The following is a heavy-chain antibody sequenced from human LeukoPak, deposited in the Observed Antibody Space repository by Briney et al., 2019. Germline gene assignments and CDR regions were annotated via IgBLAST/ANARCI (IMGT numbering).Heavy chain of an antibody. V-gene: IGHV3-30*18. CDR1: GFTFSSYG. CDR3: ANLFDFLSGPPG. Sequence: GRSLRLSCAASGFTFSSYGMHWVRQAPGKGLEWVAVISYDGSNKYYADSVKGRFTISRDNSKNTLYLQMNSLRAEDTAVYYCANLFDFLSGPPGWGQGTLVTVSS. D-gene: IGHD3-3*01. J-gene: IGHJ4*02. CDR2: ISYDGSNK.